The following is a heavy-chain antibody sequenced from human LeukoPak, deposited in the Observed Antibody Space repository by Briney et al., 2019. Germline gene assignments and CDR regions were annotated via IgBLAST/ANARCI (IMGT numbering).Heavy chain of an antibody. CDR3: TTYVGAYSNWGDYYYYYMDV. J-gene: IGHJ6*03. CDR1: GFTVSSNY. V-gene: IGHV3-15*01. Sequence: GGSLRLSCAASGFTVSSNYMSWVRQAPGKGLEWVGRIKSKTDGGTTDYAAPVKGRFTISREDSKNTLYLQMNSLKTEDTAVYYCTTYVGAYSNWGDYYYYYMDVWGKGTTVTVSS. CDR2: IKSKTDGGTT. D-gene: IGHD4-11*01.